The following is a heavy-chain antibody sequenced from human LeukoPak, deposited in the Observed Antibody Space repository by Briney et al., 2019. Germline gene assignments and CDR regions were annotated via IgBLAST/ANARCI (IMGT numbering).Heavy chain of an antibody. D-gene: IGHD4-11*01. J-gene: IGHJ4*02. CDR2: ISAYNGNT. CDR1: GYTFTSYG. Sequence: ASVKVSCTASGYTFTSYGISWVRQAPGQGLEWMGWISAYNGNTNYAQKLQGRVTMTTDTSTSTAYMELRSLRSDDTAVYYCARDRHYSNYAGIIFPFDYWGQGTLVTVSS. V-gene: IGHV1-18*01. CDR3: ARDRHYSNYAGIIFPFDY.